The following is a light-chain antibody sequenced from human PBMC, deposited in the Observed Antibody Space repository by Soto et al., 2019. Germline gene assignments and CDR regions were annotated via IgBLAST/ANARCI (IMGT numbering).Light chain of an antibody. CDR2: GAS. CDR3: QQRNNWPPVT. V-gene: IGKV3D-15*01. CDR1: QSINSD. Sequence: EIVMTQSPATLSVSPGETTRLSCRASQSINSDVAWYQQKVGQTPRLLIHGASTRATGIAARFSGSGSGTEFTLTISSLEPEDFAVYYCQQRNNWPPVTFGGGTKVDIK. J-gene: IGKJ4*01.